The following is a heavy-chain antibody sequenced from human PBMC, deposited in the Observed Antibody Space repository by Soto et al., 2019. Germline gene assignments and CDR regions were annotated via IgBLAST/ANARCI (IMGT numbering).Heavy chain of an antibody. D-gene: IGHD5-12*01. CDR2: IHPEESDT. Sequence: GESLKISCKGSGYSFTSYWIGWVRQMPGKGLEWMGIIHPEESDTKYSPSLQGQVTISADKSISIAYLQWSSLKASDTAMYYCARIVATSYYYYGMDVWGQGTTVTV. CDR3: ARIVATSYYYYGMDV. CDR1: GYSFTSYW. V-gene: IGHV5-51*01. J-gene: IGHJ6*02.